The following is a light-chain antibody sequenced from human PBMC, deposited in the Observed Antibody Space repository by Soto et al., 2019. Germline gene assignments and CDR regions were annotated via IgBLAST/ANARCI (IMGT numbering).Light chain of an antibody. CDR3: QQRSNWPPLCT. Sequence: EIVLTQSPATLSLSPGERATLSCRASQSVSNYLAWYQQKPGQAPRLLIYVASNRATGIPARFSGSGSGKGFTLTISSLEPEDFAVYCCQQRSNWPPLCTFGQGTKLAI. J-gene: IGKJ2*02. V-gene: IGKV3-11*01. CDR2: VAS. CDR1: QSVSNY.